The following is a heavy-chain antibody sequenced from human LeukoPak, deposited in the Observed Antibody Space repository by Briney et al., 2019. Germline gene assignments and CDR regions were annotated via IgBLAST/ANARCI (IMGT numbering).Heavy chain of an antibody. CDR2: ISYSGST. V-gene: IGHV4-59*08. CDR1: GGSISSSY. CDR3: ARGYCSGGSCYSP. D-gene: IGHD2-15*01. Sequence: PSETLSLNCTVSGGSISSSYWSWIRQPPGQGLEWIGYISYSGSTNYNPSLKSRVTMSVDTSKNQFALRLTSVAAADTAVYYCARGYCSGGSCYSPWGQGTLVTVSS. J-gene: IGHJ4*02.